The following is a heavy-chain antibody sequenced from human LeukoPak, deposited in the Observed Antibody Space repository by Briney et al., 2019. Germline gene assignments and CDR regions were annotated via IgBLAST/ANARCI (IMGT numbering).Heavy chain of an antibody. Sequence: GASVKVSCKASGYTFTGYYMHWVRQAPGQGLEWMGWINPNSGGTNYAQKFQGRVTMTRDTSISTAYMELSRLRSDDTAVYYCARGVLRYFDWLFDYYYYMDVWGKGTTVTISS. D-gene: IGHD3-9*01. J-gene: IGHJ6*03. CDR1: GYTFTGYY. CDR2: INPNSGGT. CDR3: ARGVLRYFDWLFDYYYYMDV. V-gene: IGHV1-2*02.